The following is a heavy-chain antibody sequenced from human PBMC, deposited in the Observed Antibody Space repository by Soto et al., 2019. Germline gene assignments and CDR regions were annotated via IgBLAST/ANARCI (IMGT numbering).Heavy chain of an antibody. CDR1: GDSVYGSTAA. CDR2: TYYRSKWYN. D-gene: IGHD6-13*01. Sequence: SHALSLSCDISGDSVYGSTAAWNWIRQSPSRGLEWPGRTYYRSKWYNDYAVSLRGRITINPDTSKNQFSLQLKSVTPDDTAVYYCASGRAAGRGDWLDPWGQGTQVTVSS. CDR3: ASGRAAGRGDWLDP. V-gene: IGHV6-1*01. J-gene: IGHJ5*02.